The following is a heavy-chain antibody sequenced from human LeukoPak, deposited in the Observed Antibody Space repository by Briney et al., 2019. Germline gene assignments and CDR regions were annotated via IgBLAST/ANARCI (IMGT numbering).Heavy chain of an antibody. D-gene: IGHD2-8*01. CDR2: IYWDDDK. CDR3: AHKGVDCNNGVCYTKAIDY. J-gene: IGHJ4*02. V-gene: IGHV2-5*02. Sequence: SGPTLVNPTQTLTLTCTFSGFSLSTSGVGVGWIRQPPGKALEWLALIYWDDDKRYSPFLKSRLTITKDTSKNQVVLTMTNMDPVDTATYYCAHKGVDCNNGVCYTKAIDYWGQGTLVTVSS. CDR1: GFSLSTSGVG.